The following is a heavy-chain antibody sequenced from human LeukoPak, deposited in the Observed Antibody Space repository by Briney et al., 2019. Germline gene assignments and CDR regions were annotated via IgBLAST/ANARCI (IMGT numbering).Heavy chain of an antibody. D-gene: IGHD2-15*01. V-gene: IGHV3-53*05. J-gene: IGHJ4*02. CDR1: GFTVSSNY. CDR3: ARGDVMVVAATLNY. Sequence: GGSLRLSCAASGFTVSSNYMSWVRQAPGKGLEWVSVIYSGGSTYYADSVKGRFTISRDNSKNTLYLQMGSLRAEDMAVYYCARGDVMVVAATLNYWGQGTLVTVSP. CDR2: IYSGGST.